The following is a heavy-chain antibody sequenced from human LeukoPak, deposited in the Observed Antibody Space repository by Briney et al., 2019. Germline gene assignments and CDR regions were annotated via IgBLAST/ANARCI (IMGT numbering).Heavy chain of an antibody. CDR1: GFTLSSYT. D-gene: IGHD3-10*01. Sequence: PGGSLRLSYAASGFTLSSYTMHGARQAPGKGLEWVAVISYDGSNKYYADSVKGRFTISRDNSKNTLYLQMNSLRGEDTAVYYCARDLHYYYFGMDVWGQGTTVTVSS. CDR2: ISYDGSNK. CDR3: ARDLHYYYFGMDV. J-gene: IGHJ6*02. V-gene: IGHV3-30-3*01.